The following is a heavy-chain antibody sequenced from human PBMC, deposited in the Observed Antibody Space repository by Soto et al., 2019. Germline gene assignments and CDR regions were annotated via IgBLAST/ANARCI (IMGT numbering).Heavy chain of an antibody. Sequence: GSLRLSCAASGFTFSSYWMSWVRQAPGKGLEWVANIKQDGSEKYYVDSVKGRFTISRDNAKNSLYLQMNSLRAEDTAVYYCARGPIVVVPSNWYFDLWGRGTLVTVSS. CDR1: GFTFSSYW. CDR3: ARGPIVVVPSNWYFDL. CDR2: IKQDGSEK. J-gene: IGHJ2*01. D-gene: IGHD2-2*01. V-gene: IGHV3-7*01.